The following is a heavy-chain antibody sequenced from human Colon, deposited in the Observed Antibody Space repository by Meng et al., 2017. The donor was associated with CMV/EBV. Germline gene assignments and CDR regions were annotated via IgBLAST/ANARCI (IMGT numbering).Heavy chain of an antibody. D-gene: IGHD6-19*01. Sequence: GGSLRLSCAASGFTFSHYWMHWVRQTPGKGLVWVARINSDGSMTDYADSGKGRFTISRDNAKNTLYLQVNSLRAEDTAVYFCATSMAGTRYGMDVWGQGTTVTVSS. V-gene: IGHV3-74*01. J-gene: IGHJ6*02. CDR2: INSDGSMT. CDR3: ATSMAGTRYGMDV. CDR1: GFTFSHYW.